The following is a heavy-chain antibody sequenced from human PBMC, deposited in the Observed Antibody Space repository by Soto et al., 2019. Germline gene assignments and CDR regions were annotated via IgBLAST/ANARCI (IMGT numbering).Heavy chain of an antibody. V-gene: IGHV1-18*01. J-gene: IGHJ6*02. CDR2: ISTYSGHT. Sequence: QVQLVQCGGEVKKPGASVNVSCKASGYTFTNYGINWVRQAPGQALEWMGWISTYSGHTNSPQKLQGRVTMTRDISASTAYTELRSLSSDDTAVYYWARVVAARSGDTFGMDVWGQGTTVTVSS. D-gene: IGHD6-6*01. CDR3: ARVVAARSGDTFGMDV. CDR1: GYTFTNYG.